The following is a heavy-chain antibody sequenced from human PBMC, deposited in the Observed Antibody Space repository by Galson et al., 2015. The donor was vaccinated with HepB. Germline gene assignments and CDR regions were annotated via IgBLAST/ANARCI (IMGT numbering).Heavy chain of an antibody. CDR1: GGSISSYY. Sequence: TLSLTCTVSGGSISSYYWSWIRQPAGKGLEWIGRIYTSGSTNYNPSLKSRVTMSVDTSKNQFSLKVRSVSAADTAVYYCVRHDSPFDLFSTSDEYWGQGTLVTVSS. D-gene: IGHD2/OR15-2a*01. CDR3: VRHDSPFDLFSTSDEY. V-gene: IGHV4-4*07. J-gene: IGHJ4*02. CDR2: IYTSGST.